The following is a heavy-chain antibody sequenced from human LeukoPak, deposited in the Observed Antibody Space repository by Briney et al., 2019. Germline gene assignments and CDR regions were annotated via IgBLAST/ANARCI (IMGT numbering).Heavy chain of an antibody. Sequence: GGSLRLSCAASGFTFSSYGMHWVRQAPGKGLEWVAFIRYDGSSKYCADSVKGRFTISRDNAKNSLYLQMNSLRAEDTAVYYCARDKALYSGSGSYYPSYMDVWGKGTTVTVSS. CDR3: ARDKALYSGSGSYYPSYMDV. D-gene: IGHD3-10*01. J-gene: IGHJ6*03. V-gene: IGHV3-30*02. CDR1: GFTFSSYG. CDR2: IRYDGSSK.